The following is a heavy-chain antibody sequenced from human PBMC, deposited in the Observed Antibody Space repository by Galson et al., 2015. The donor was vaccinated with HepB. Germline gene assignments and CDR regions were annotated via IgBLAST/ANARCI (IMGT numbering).Heavy chain of an antibody. CDR2: FYPGDSDT. J-gene: IGHJ4*02. CDR3: ASGVSRTWGSYYFNY. Sequence: QSGAEVKKPGESLKISCKGSGYSFTSHWIAWVRQVPGKGLEWLGIFYPGDSDTAYSPSFQGQVTISGDKSISTAFLQWSSLKASDTAIYYCASGVSRTWGSYYFNYWGQGTLATVSS. CDR1: GYSFTSHW. D-gene: IGHD3-16*01. V-gene: IGHV5-51*01.